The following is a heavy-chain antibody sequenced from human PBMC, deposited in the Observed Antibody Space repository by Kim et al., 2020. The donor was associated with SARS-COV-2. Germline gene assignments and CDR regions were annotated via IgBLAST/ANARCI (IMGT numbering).Heavy chain of an antibody. CDR3: ARVGIGVVVAAFSGIDY. J-gene: IGHJ4*02. Sequence: SETLSLTCTVSGGSISSSSYYWGWIRQPPGKGLEWIGSIYYSGSTYYYPSLKNRLTISVDTSKNQFSLKLSSVTAADTAVYYCARVGIGVVVAAFSGIDYWGQGTLVTFSS. CDR1: GGSISSSSYY. CDR2: IYYSGST. V-gene: IGHV4-39*01. D-gene: IGHD2-15*01.